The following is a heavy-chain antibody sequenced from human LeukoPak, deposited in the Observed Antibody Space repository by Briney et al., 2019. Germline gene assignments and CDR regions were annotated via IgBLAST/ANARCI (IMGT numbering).Heavy chain of an antibody. Sequence: ASVKVSCKASGYTFTSYYMHWLRQAPGQGLEWMGIINPSGGSTSYAQKFQGRVTITRDTSTSTVYMELSSLRSEDTAVYYCARDSPLYGSGSYYNDEYFQHWGQGTLVTVSS. CDR1: GYTFTSYY. CDR2: INPSGGST. CDR3: ARDSPLYGSGSYYNDEYFQH. D-gene: IGHD3-10*01. J-gene: IGHJ1*01. V-gene: IGHV1-46*03.